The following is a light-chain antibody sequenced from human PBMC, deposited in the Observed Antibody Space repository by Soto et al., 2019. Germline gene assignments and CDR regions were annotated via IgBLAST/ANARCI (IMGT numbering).Light chain of an antibody. CDR3: QQYNNWPRT. CDR1: QSVSSN. CDR2: GAS. V-gene: IGKV3-15*01. Sequence: EIVMTQSPATLSVSPGERATLSCRASQSVSSNLAWYQQKPGQAPRLLIYGASTRAPGIPARFSGSGSGTEFTLTISSLQSEDFAVYYCQQYNNWPRTFGQGTKVDTK. J-gene: IGKJ1*01.